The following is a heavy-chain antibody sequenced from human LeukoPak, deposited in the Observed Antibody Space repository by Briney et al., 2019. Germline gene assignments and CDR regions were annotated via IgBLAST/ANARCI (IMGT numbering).Heavy chain of an antibody. CDR1: GYTFTGYY. D-gene: IGHD1-1*01. Sequence: ASVKVSCKASGYTFTGYYMHWVRQAPGQGLEWMGWINPNSGGTNYAQKFQGRVTMTRDTSISTAYMELSRLRSDDTAVYYCAVAHWNYYYHYMDVWGKGTTVTVSS. V-gene: IGHV1-2*02. J-gene: IGHJ6*03. CDR3: AVAHWNYYYHYMDV. CDR2: INPNSGGT.